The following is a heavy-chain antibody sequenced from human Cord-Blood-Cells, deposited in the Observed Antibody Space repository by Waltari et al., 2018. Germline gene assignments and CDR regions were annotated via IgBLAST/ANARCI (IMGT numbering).Heavy chain of an antibody. D-gene: IGHD5-18*01. Sequence: QVQLVQSGAEVKKPGASVKVSCKASGYTFTSYAMHWVRPAPGQRLEWMGWINAGNGNTKYSQKFQGRVTITRDTSASTAYMELSSLRSEDTAVYYCARMSRGYSYGYFDYWGQGTLVTVSS. CDR2: INAGNGNT. CDR1: GYTFTSYA. V-gene: IGHV1-3*01. J-gene: IGHJ4*02. CDR3: ARMSRGYSYGYFDY.